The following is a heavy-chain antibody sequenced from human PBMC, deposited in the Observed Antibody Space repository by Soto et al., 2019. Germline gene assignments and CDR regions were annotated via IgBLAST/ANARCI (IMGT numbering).Heavy chain of an antibody. J-gene: IGHJ4*02. V-gene: IGHV4-59*08. D-gene: IGHD5-12*01. Sequence: PSETLSLTCSVSGGSISSGYWTWIRHPPGKGLEWIGYIYLGGSINYNPSLKSRVIISVDTAKNQFSLTVTSVTAADTAVYYCARRIVATETFYYRGQGTLDTVSS. CDR2: IYLGGSI. CDR1: GGSISSGY. CDR3: ARRIVATETFYY.